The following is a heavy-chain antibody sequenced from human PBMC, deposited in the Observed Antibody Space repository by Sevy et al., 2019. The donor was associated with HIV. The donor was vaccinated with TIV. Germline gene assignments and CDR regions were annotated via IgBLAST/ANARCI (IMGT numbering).Heavy chain of an antibody. Sequence: ASVKVSCKASGYTFTSYGISWVRQAAGQGLEWMGWISAYNGNTNYAQKLQGRVTMTTDTSTSTAYMELRSLRSDDTAVYYCARGLVGATTQWYFDLWGRGTLVTVSS. D-gene: IGHD1-26*01. V-gene: IGHV1-18*01. CDR1: GYTFTSYG. CDR3: ARGLVGATTQWYFDL. J-gene: IGHJ2*01. CDR2: ISAYNGNT.